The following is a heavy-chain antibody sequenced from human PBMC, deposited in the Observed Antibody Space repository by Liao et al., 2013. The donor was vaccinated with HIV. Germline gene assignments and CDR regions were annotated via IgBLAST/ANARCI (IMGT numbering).Heavy chain of an antibody. J-gene: IGHJ5*02. CDR1: GASISSGSHY. CDR3: ARDLRSGGNWFDP. D-gene: IGHD3-10*01. Sequence: QVHLQESGPGLLKPSQALSLTCTVSGASISSGSHYWAWIRQPAGKGLEWIGRIYSSGSTMYNPSLKSRVTMSVDTSKNQFSLKLSSVTAADTAVYYCARDLRSGGNWFDPWGQGTLVTVSS. CDR2: IYSSGST. V-gene: IGHV4-61*02.